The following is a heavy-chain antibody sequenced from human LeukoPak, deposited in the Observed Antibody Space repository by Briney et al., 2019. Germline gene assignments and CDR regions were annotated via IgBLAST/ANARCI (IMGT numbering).Heavy chain of an antibody. D-gene: IGHD1-1*01. CDR2: ITTGGGT. CDR1: GFSFSNYP. Sequence: PGGSLRLSCAASGFSFSNYPRSWVRQAPGKGLEWVSAITTGGGTYYAGSVKGRFSISRDNSKNTVYLQMNSLRVEDTAVYYCAKEDFSDHTTGFGPWGQGTLVTVSS. CDR3: AKEDFSDHTTGFGP. V-gene: IGHV3-23*01. J-gene: IGHJ5*02.